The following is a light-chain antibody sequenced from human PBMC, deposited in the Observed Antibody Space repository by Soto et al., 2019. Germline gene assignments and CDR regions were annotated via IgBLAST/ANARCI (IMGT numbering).Light chain of an antibody. J-gene: IGLJ3*02. V-gene: IGLV1-40*01. CDR2: ANT. CDR1: SSNIGAGFH. CDR3: QSYDSSSWV. Sequence: QSVLTQPPSVSGAPGQRVTISCTGRSSNIGAGFHVHWYQQLPGTAPKLLIYANTNRPSGVPDRFSGSKSGTSASLAITGLQAEDEADYYCQSYDSSSWVFGGGTKVTVL.